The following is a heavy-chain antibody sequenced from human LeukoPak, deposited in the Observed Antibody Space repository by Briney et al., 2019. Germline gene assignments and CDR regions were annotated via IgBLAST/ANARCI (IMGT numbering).Heavy chain of an antibody. J-gene: IGHJ4*02. V-gene: IGHV1-18*01. Sequence: GASVKVPCKASGYTFTSYGISWVRQAPGQGLEWMGWISAYNGNTNYAQKLQGRVTMTTDTSTSTAYMELRSLRSDDTAVYYCARDRPDYGDYNFDYWGQGTLVTVSS. D-gene: IGHD4-17*01. CDR2: ISAYNGNT. CDR1: GYTFTSYG. CDR3: ARDRPDYGDYNFDY.